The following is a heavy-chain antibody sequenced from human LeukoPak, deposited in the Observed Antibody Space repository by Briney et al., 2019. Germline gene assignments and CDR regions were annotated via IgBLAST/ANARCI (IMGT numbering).Heavy chain of an antibody. CDR1: GYTFTVYY. D-gene: IGHD3-22*01. Sequence: GASVKVSCKASGYTFTVYYMHWVRQAPGQGLEWMGWINPNSGGTNYAQKFQGRVTMTRDTSISTAYMELSRLRSDDTAVYYCARARHAWSMIEGGLDYWGQGTLVTVSS. CDR3: ARARHAWSMIEGGLDY. V-gene: IGHV1-2*02. J-gene: IGHJ4*02. CDR2: INPNSGGT.